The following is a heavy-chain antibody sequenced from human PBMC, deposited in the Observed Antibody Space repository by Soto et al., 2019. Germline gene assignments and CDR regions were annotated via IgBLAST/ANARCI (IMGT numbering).Heavy chain of an antibody. CDR1: WGNFGDFY. Sequence: FEATALRWAVQWGNFGDFYWSWIRQTPGKGPGGVGEINYSGTTNHSPSLQGRVTQSGDPSQKQFSLKLSSVAAADTAVYFWVGGPGRLVGFDYWGQGTLVTVSS. D-gene: IGHD3-10*01. V-gene: IGHV4-34*08. J-gene: IGHJ4*02. CDR3: VGGPGRLVGFDY. CDR2: INYSGTT.